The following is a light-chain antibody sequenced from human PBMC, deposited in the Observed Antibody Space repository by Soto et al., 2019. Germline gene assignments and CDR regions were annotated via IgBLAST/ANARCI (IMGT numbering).Light chain of an antibody. Sequence: EIVMTQSPATLSVSPGERATLSCRPSQSVADKLAWYQQKPGQAPRLLIYGASTRATGIPARFSGSGSGTEFTHTISSLQTEDFAIYYCQQYNNWPLTLGGGTKVEIK. CDR3: QQYNNWPLT. CDR2: GAS. J-gene: IGKJ4*01. V-gene: IGKV3-15*01. CDR1: QSVADK.